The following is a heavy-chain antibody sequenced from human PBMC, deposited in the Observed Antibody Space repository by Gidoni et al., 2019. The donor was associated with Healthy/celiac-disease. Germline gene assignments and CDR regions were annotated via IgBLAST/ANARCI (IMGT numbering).Heavy chain of an antibody. Sequence: EVQLVESGGGLVQPGRSLSLSCPASGLPFGDYAMSWFRQAPGKGLGWVGFIRSKADGGTTEYAASVKGRFTISRDDSKSIAYLQMNSLKTEDTAVYYCTRVAGYCSSTSCSEYYFDYWGQGTLVTVSS. CDR3: TRVAGYCSSTSCSEYYFDY. D-gene: IGHD2-2*01. J-gene: IGHJ4*02. CDR2: IRSKADGGTT. V-gene: IGHV3-49*03. CDR1: GLPFGDYA.